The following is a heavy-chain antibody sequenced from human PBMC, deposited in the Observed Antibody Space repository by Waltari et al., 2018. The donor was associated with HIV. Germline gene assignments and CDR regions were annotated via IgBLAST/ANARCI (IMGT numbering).Heavy chain of an antibody. CDR1: GFTFSSYA. CDR3: AKGFSGWSTFDS. V-gene: IGHV3-33*06. CDR2: IWYDGSNT. D-gene: IGHD6-19*01. J-gene: IGHJ4*02. Sequence: QVQLVESGGGVVQPGRSLRLSCAASGFTFSSYALSCVRQAPGKGLGGVAVIWYDGSNTYYADSVKGRFTISRDNSKNTLFLQMNSLRAEDTALYYCAKGFSGWSTFDSWGQGTLVTVSS.